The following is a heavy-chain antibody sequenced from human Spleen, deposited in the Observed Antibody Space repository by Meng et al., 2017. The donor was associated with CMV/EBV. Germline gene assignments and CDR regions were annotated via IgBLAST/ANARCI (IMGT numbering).Heavy chain of an antibody. CDR1: GDSISGSRYY. CDR2: FHHNVSP. V-gene: IGHV4-39*07. J-gene: IGHJ4*02. Sequence: SETLSLTCNVSGDSISGSRYYWGWIRQPPGKGLEWIGSFHHNVSPFYNSSLKSRVTISVDTSKNQFSLKLSSVTAADTAVYYCARAVAGTLDYWGQGTLVTVSS. D-gene: IGHD6-19*01. CDR3: ARAVAGTLDY.